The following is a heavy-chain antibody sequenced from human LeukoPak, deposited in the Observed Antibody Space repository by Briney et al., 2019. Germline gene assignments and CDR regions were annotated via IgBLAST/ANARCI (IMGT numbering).Heavy chain of an antibody. CDR1: GGSISSSSYY. J-gene: IGHJ3*02. Sequence: SETLSVTCTVSGGSISSSSYYWGWIRQPPGKGLEWIGSIYYSGRTYYNPSLKSRVTISVDTSMKQVSLKLSSVTAADTAVYYCARTLVRGVIIQDDAFDIWGQGTMVTVSS. CDR2: IYYSGRT. V-gene: IGHV4-39*01. D-gene: IGHD3-10*01. CDR3: ARTLVRGVIIQDDAFDI.